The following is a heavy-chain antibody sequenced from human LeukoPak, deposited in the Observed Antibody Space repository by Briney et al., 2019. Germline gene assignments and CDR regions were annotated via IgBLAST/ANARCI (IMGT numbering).Heavy chain of an antibody. CDR1: GFSSYS. CDR2: ISSSSSTI. J-gene: IGHJ4*02. D-gene: IGHD3-16*01. Sequence: SGGSLRLSCAASGFSSYSMSWVRQAPGKGLEWVSYISSSSSTIYYADSVKGRFTISRDNAKNSLYLQMNSLRVDDTAVYYCARVRGDYYLDYWGQGTPVTVSS. V-gene: IGHV3-48*04. CDR3: ARVRGDYYLDY.